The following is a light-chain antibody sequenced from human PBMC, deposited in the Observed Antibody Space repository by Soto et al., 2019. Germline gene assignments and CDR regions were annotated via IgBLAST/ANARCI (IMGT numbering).Light chain of an antibody. J-gene: IGLJ2*01. CDR3: GADHGSGSNFFVV. Sequence: QPVLTQPPSASASLGASVTLTCTLSSGYSNYKVDWYQQRPGKGPRFGMRVGTGGIVGSKGDGIPDRFSVLGSGLNRYLTIKNIQEEDESDYHCGADHGSGSNFFVVFGGGTKLTVL. V-gene: IGLV9-49*01. CDR2: VGTGGIVG. CDR1: SGYSNYK.